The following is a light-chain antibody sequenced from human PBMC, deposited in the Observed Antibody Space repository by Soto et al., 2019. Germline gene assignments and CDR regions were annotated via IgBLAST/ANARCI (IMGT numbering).Light chain of an antibody. CDR1: QDISNY. Sequence: DIQMTQSLSSLSASVGDRVTITCQASQDISNYLNWYQQKPGKAPKLLIYDASNLETGVPSRFSGSGSGTDFTFTISSLQPEDIATYYCQQYDNLRPTFGQGTKLEIK. V-gene: IGKV1-33*01. CDR2: DAS. CDR3: QQYDNLRPT. J-gene: IGKJ2*01.